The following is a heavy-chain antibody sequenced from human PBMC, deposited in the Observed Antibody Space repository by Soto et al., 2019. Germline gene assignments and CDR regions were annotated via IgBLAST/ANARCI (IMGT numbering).Heavy chain of an antibody. Sequence: ASVKVSCKASGYTFTGYYMHWVRQAPGQGLEWMGWINPNSGGTNYAQKFQGRVTMTRDTSISTAYMELSRLRSDDTAVYYCARGGIFGVVSPQDYYYYGMDVWGQGTTVTVSS. D-gene: IGHD3-3*01. V-gene: IGHV1-2*02. CDR1: GYTFTGYY. CDR2: INPNSGGT. J-gene: IGHJ6*02. CDR3: ARGGIFGVVSPQDYYYYGMDV.